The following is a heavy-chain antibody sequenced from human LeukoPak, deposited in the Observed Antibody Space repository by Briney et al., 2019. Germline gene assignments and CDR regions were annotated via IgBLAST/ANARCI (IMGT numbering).Heavy chain of an antibody. Sequence: PSETLSLTCAVSGYSISSGYYWGWIRQPPGKGLEWIGSIYHRGSTYYNPSLKSRVTISVDTSKNQFSLKLSSVTAADTAVYYCARHRGSGWYYFDYWGQGTLVTVSS. CDR2: IYHRGST. V-gene: IGHV4-38-2*01. CDR1: GYSISSGYY. D-gene: IGHD6-19*01. J-gene: IGHJ4*02. CDR3: ARHRGSGWYYFDY.